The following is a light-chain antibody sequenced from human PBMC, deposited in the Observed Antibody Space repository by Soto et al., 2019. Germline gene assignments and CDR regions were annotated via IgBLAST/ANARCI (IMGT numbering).Light chain of an antibody. CDR3: QQRSDWPLT. Sequence: EIVFTHSPVTLSFSRGARANISCRASQSVSSYLAWYQQKPGQAPRLLIYDASNRATGIPARFSGSGSGTDFTLTISSLEPEDFAVYYCQQRSDWPLTFGGATKVDI. CDR1: QSVSSY. V-gene: IGKV3-11*01. J-gene: IGKJ4*01. CDR2: DAS.